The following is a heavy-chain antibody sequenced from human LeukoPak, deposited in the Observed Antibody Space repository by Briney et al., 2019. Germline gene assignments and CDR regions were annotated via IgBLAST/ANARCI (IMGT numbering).Heavy chain of an antibody. D-gene: IGHD6-19*01. V-gene: IGHV2-5*02. CDR3: ARDSSGWYGLDY. J-gene: IGHJ4*02. CDR1: GFSLSTSGVG. Sequence: KESGPTLVKPTQTLTLTCTFSGFSLSTSGVGVGWIRQPPGKALEWLALIYWDDDKRYSPSLKSRLTVTRDTSKNQVVLTMTNMDPVDTATYYCARDSSGWYGLDYWGQGTLATVSS. CDR2: IYWDDDK.